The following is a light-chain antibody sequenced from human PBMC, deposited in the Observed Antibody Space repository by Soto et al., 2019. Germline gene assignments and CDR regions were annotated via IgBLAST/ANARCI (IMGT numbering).Light chain of an antibody. CDR2: LDT. V-gene: IGLV3-1*01. CDR1: KLGDRY. CDR3: QAWDDTTGVV. J-gene: IGLJ2*01. Sequence: SYELTQPPSVSVSPGQTASIPCSGDKLGDRYACWYQQKPGQSPVLVIYLDTKRPSGIPERFSGSNSGNTATLTISGTQAMDEADYYCQAWDDTTGVVFGGGTKFTVL.